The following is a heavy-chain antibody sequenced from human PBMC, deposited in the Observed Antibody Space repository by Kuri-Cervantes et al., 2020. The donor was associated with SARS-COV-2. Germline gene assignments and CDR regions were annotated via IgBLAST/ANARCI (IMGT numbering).Heavy chain of an antibody. CDR1: GGSISSYY. D-gene: IGHD2-15*01. CDR3: ARGRNYYYGMDV. Sequence: GSLRLSCTVSGGSISSYYWSWIRQPPGKGLEWIGYIYYSGSTNYNPSLKSRVTISVDTSKNQFSLKLSSVTAADTAVYYCARGRNYYYGMDVWGQGTTVTVSS. V-gene: IGHV4-59*08. CDR2: IYYSGST. J-gene: IGHJ6*02.